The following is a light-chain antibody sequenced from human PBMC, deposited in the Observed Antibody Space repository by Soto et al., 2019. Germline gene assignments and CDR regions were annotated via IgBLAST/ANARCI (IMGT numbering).Light chain of an antibody. Sequence: EIVLTQSPVTLSLSPRERATLSCRARQSVSSRLPWYQQKPGQAPRLLIYDVSNRATGIPARFSGSGSGTDFTLTISSLEPEDFAVYYCQQRDYWQVTFGQGTRLEIK. J-gene: IGKJ5*01. CDR3: QQRDYWQVT. CDR1: QSVSSR. CDR2: DVS. V-gene: IGKV3-11*01.